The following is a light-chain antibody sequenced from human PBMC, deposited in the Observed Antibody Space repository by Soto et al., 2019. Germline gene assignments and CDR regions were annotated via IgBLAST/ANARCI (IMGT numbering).Light chain of an antibody. J-gene: IGKJ2*01. V-gene: IGKV3-15*01. CDR3: QQYSNWPPLYT. Sequence: EIVMTQSPATLSESPEERATLSCRASQSVSSYLAWYQQKPGLPPRLLIYDASTRATGIPDRFSGSGSGTDFTLTISSLQSADFAVYYCQQYSNWPPLYTFGRGTKVDIK. CDR2: DAS. CDR1: QSVSSY.